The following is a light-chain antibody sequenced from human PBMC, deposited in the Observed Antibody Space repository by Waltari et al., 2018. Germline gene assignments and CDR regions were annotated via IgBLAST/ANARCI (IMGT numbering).Light chain of an antibody. V-gene: IGKV3-20*01. CDR1: QSVSKY. J-gene: IGKJ1*01. CDR2: DAS. CDR3: QKYGTLPAT. Sequence: EIVLTQSPGTLSLSPGERATLSCRASQSVSKYLAWSQQKPGQAPRLLIYDASTRATGIPDRFSGSGWGTDFSPTISRLEPEDFAVYYCQKYGTLPATFGQGTKVQ.